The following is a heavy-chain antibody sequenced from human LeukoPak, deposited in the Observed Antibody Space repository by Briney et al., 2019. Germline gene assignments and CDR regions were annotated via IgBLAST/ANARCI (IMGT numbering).Heavy chain of an antibody. CDR2: IKQDGSEK. Sequence: GGSLRLSCAASGFSLSTSWMHWVRQTPGKGLVWVANIKQDGSEKYYVDSVKGRFTISRDNAKNSVYLQMNSLRVEDTAVYYCARAAYYGSGSYGDAFDIWGQGTMVTVSS. D-gene: IGHD3-10*01. CDR3: ARAAYYGSGSYGDAFDI. CDR1: GFSLSTSW. J-gene: IGHJ3*02. V-gene: IGHV3-7*01.